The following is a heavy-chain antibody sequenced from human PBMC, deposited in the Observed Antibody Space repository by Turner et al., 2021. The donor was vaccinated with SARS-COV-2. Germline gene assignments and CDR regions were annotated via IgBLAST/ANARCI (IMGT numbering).Heavy chain of an antibody. CDR1: GFTSNKYA. J-gene: IGHJ4*02. CDR3: AKTRDYYYDSSDYPDY. D-gene: IGHD3-22*01. V-gene: IGHV3-23*01. Sequence: EVQLLESGGGLVQLGGSLRLSCAASGFTSNKYAMAWVRHAPGKGLEWVSVISGSGSYTYYADSVKGRVTISRDNSKNTLYLQVNSLRAEDTAVYYCAKTRDYYYDSSDYPDYWGQGTLVTVSS. CDR2: ISGSGSYT.